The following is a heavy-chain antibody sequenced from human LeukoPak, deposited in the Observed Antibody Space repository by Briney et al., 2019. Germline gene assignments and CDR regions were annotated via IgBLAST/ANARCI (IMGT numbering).Heavy chain of an antibody. Sequence: GGSLRLSCAASGFTFSSYAMSWVRQAPGKGLEWVSAISGSGGSTYYADSVKGRFTISRDNSKNTLYLQMNSLRAEDTAVYYCAKDSYGSGSYTVGYWGQGTLVTVST. CDR2: ISGSGGST. D-gene: IGHD3-10*01. CDR3: AKDSYGSGSYTVGY. V-gene: IGHV3-23*01. J-gene: IGHJ4*02. CDR1: GFTFSSYA.